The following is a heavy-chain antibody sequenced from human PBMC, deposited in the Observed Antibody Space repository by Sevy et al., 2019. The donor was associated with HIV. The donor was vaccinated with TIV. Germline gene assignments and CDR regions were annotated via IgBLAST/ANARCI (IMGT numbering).Heavy chain of an antibody. J-gene: IGHJ6*02. V-gene: IGHV3-30*18. D-gene: IGHD1-26*01. Sequence: GESLKISCTASGFTFSTYDIHWVRQAPGKGLEWVAIISYDGNYRYYSASVRGRFSMSRDNSKNTAYLQMSGLSVEDTAVYYCAKNRPPGGSYFSRHGMDVWGRGTTVTVSS. CDR2: ISYDGNYR. CDR1: GFTFSTYD. CDR3: AKNRPPGGSYFSRHGMDV.